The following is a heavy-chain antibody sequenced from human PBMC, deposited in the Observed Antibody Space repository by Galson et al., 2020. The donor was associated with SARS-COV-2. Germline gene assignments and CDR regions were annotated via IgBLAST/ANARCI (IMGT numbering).Heavy chain of an antibody. V-gene: IGHV6-1*01. J-gene: IGHJ4*02. CDR3: AREQQPMRYSSDWIQPRY. CDR2: TYYRSKWYN. D-gene: IGHD6-19*01. CDR1: GERVSTNSAA. Sequence: SETLSLTCAISGERVSTNSAAWNWIRLSPSRGLEWLGRTYYRSKWYNDYAESVNGRITINPDTSKNQFSLHLTSVTPEDSAIYYCAREQQPMRYSSDWIQPRYWGQGTLVTVSS.